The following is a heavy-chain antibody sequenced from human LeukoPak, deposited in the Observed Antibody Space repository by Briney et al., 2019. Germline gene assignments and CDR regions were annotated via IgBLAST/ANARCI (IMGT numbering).Heavy chain of an antibody. D-gene: IGHD2-15*01. Sequence: GGSLRLSCAASGFTVSTNFLTWVRQAPEKGLEWVSFIYSGGSTYYADSVKGRFTISRDNSKNTLYLQMNSLRAEDTAVYYCARYCSGGNCYDWGQGTLVTVSS. CDR3: ARYCSGGNCYD. CDR2: IYSGGST. CDR1: GFTVSTNF. V-gene: IGHV3-66*01. J-gene: IGHJ4*02.